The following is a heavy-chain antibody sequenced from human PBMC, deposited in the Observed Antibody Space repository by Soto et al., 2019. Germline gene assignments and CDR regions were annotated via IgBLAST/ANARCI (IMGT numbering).Heavy chain of an antibody. J-gene: IGHJ4*02. CDR3: ARGNCSSTSCYKEYYFDL. V-gene: IGHV1-69*01. Sequence: QVQLVQSGAEVKKPGSSVKVSCKASGGTFSGYAISWVRQAPGQGLEWMGEIIPMFGTSNYAQKFQGRVTNTADESTSTAYMELSSVRSEDTAVYYCARGNCSSTSCYKEYYFDLWGQGTLVTVSS. CDR2: IIPMFGTS. D-gene: IGHD2-2*02. CDR1: GGTFSGYA.